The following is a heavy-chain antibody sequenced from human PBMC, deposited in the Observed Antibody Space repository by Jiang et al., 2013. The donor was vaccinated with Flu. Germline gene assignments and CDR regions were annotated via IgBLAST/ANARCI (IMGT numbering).Heavy chain of an antibody. CDR2: ISSSSSYI. V-gene: IGHV3-21*01. D-gene: IGHD3-22*01. CDR1: GFTFSSYS. Sequence: VQLLESGGGLVKPGGSLRLSCAASGFTFSSYSMNWVRQAPGKGLEWVSSISSSSSYIYYADSVKGRFTISRDNSKNTLSLQMNSLRAEDTAVYYCARDRYYYDSSGYSWYFDLWGRGTLVTVSS. J-gene: IGHJ2*01. CDR3: ARDRYYYDSSGYSWYFDL.